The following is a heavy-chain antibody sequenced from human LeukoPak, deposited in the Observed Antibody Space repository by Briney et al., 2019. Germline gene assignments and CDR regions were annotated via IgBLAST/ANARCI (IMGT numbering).Heavy chain of an antibody. V-gene: IGHV4-34*01. CDR1: GGSFSAYY. J-gene: IGHJ4*02. D-gene: IGHD3-3*01. CDR3: ARRGTITIFGVVEVYYFDY. CDR2: INHSGST. Sequence: PSETLSLTCAVYGGSFSAYYWTWIRQPPGKGLQWVGEINHSGSTNYNPSLKSRVTISLDTSKNQFSLKLTSVTAADTAVYYCARRGTITIFGVVEVYYFDYWGQGTLVTVSS.